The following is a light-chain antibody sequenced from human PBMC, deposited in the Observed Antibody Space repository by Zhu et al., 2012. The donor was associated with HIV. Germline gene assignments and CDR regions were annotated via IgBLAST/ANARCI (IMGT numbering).Light chain of an antibody. J-gene: IGKJ1*01. CDR1: QSVTNDY. V-gene: IGKV3-20*01. CDR2: GAS. Sequence: EIVLTQSPGTLSLSPGDRATLSCRASQSVTNDYLAWYQQKPGQAPRLLIHGASSRATGIPDRFSGSGSGTDFILTISRVEPEDFAVYYCHQYLSSPETFGQGTKVE. CDR3: HQYLSSPET.